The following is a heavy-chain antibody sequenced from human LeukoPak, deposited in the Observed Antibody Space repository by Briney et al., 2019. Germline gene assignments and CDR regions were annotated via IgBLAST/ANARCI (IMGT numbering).Heavy chain of an antibody. V-gene: IGHV3-23*01. CDR2: ISGSGGST. J-gene: IGHJ4*02. D-gene: IGHD3-3*01. CDR3: AKDRASEYYDFWSGYQYYFDY. Sequence: GGSLRLSCAASGFTFSSYAMSWVRQAPGKGLGWVSAISGSGGSTYYADSVKGRFTISRDNPKNTLYLQMNSLRAEDTAVYYCAKDRASEYYDFWSGYQYYFDYWGQGTLVTVSS. CDR1: GFTFSSYA.